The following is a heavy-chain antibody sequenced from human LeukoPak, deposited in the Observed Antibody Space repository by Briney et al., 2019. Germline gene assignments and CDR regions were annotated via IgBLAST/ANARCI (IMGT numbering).Heavy chain of an antibody. CDR3: ARVDWMIGAFDI. J-gene: IGHJ3*02. CDR1: GFTFSTYS. CDR2: ITSSSSTI. V-gene: IGHV3-48*02. D-gene: IGHD3-22*01. Sequence: GGSLRLSCAASGFTFSTYSMNWVRQAPGKGLEGGSYITSSSSTIYYADSARGRFIISRDNAKNSLYLQMNRLRDEDTAVYYCARVDWMIGAFDIWGQGTMVTVSS.